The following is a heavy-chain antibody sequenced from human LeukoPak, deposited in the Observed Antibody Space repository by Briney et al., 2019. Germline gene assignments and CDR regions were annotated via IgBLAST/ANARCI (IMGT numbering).Heavy chain of an antibody. Sequence: SETLSLTCSVSGGSISSGDYYWSWIRQHPGMGLEWIGYIHYSGSTYYNPSLKSRVSISVSTSKNRFSLHLSSVTAADTAVYYCARVIGYDQLDYWGQGTLVTVSS. CDR1: GGSISSGDYY. CDR3: ARVIGYDQLDY. D-gene: IGHD5-12*01. J-gene: IGHJ4*02. V-gene: IGHV4-31*03. CDR2: IHYSGST.